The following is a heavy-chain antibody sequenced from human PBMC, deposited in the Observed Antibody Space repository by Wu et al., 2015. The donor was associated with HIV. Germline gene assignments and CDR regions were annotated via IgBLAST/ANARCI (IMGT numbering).Heavy chain of an antibody. V-gene: IGHV1-2*02. CDR3: ARGPEVTNGSGSYIDY. Sequence: QVQLVQSGAEVKKPGASVKVSCKASGYTFTGYYMHWVRQAPGQGLEWMGWINPNSGGTNYAQKFQGRVTMTRDTSISTAYMELSRLRSDDTAVYYCARGPEVTNGSGSYIDYWGQGTLVTVSS. D-gene: IGHD3-10*01. J-gene: IGHJ4*02. CDR2: INPNSGGT. CDR1: GYTFTGYY.